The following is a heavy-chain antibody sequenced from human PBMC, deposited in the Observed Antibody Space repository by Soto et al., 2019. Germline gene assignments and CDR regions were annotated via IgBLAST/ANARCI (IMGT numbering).Heavy chain of an antibody. CDR2: IWHDGSKK. J-gene: IGHJ4*02. V-gene: IGHV3-7*01. Sequence: GALRLSCAASGFTFSSYWMSWVRQAPGKGLEWVAVIWHDGSKKYYADSVKGRFTISRDNAKNTLYLQMNSLRAEDTAVYYCARLVATILDYWGQGTLVTVSS. CDR3: ARLVATILDY. CDR1: GFTFSSYW. D-gene: IGHD5-12*01.